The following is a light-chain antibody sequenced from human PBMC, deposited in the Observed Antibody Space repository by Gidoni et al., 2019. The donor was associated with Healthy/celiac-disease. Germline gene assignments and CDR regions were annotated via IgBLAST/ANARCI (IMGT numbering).Light chain of an antibody. CDR2: EVS. CDR3: SSYTSNSTPV. Sequence: QSALTQPASVSGSPGQSITISCTGTSSDVGGYNYVSWYQQHPGKAPKLMIYEVSNRPSGVPDRFSGSKSGNTASLTISGLQAEDEADYYCSSYTSNSTPVFGGGTKLTVL. J-gene: IGLJ2*01. CDR1: SSDVGGYNY. V-gene: IGLV2-14*01.